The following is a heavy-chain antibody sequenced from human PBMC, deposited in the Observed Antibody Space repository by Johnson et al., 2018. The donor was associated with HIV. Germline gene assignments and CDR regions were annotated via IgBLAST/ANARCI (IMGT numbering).Heavy chain of an antibody. CDR2: ISASGGST. CDR3: AKDQWSSSWTNDAFDI. Sequence: EKLVESGGGLVQPGGSLRLSCAVSGFTFSIYAMSWVRQAPGKGLEWVSTISASGGSTYYADSVKGRFTISRDNSKDTLYLQMNSLRAEDTAVYYCAKDQWSSSWTNDAFDIWGQGTMVTVSS. D-gene: IGHD6-13*01. J-gene: IGHJ3*02. V-gene: IGHV3-23*04. CDR1: GFTFSIYA.